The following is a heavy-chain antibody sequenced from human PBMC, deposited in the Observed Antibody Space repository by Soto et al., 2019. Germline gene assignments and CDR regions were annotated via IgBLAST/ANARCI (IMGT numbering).Heavy chain of an antibody. CDR3: ARSIVVPAAPYYYYGMDV. D-gene: IGHD2-2*01. CDR1: GGTFSSYA. Sequence: QVQLVQSGAEVKKPGSSVKVSCKASGGTFSSYAISWVRQAPGQGLEWMGGIIHIFGTANYAQKFQGRVTITADESTSTAYMELSSLRSEDTAVYYCARSIVVPAAPYYYYGMDVWGQGTTVTVSS. V-gene: IGHV1-69*01. J-gene: IGHJ6*02. CDR2: IIHIFGTA.